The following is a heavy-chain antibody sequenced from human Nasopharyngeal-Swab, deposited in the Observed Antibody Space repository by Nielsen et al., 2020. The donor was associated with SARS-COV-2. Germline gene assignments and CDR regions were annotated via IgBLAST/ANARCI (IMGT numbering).Heavy chain of an antibody. V-gene: IGHV5-51*01. CDR1: GYSFHSYR. Sequence: GESLNTSRKGSGYSFHSYRIGLVRQMPGKGREWMGIMYLRDSDTKYSPSFQGQVTITADKSISTAYLQWSSLKASDTAMYYCATAYNGNYYWDYWGQGTLVTVSS. CDR2: MYLRDSDT. J-gene: IGHJ4*02. D-gene: IGHD1-7*01. CDR3: ATAYNGNYYWDY.